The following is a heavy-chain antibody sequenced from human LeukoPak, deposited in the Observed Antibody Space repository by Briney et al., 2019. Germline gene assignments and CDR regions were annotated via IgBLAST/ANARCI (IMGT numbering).Heavy chain of an antibody. CDR1: GGSFSGYY. V-gene: IGHV4-34*01. CDR2: INHSGGT. J-gene: IGHJ4*02. CDR3: ARRLLWFGELDY. Sequence: PSETLSLTCAVYGGSFSGYYWSWIRQPPGKGLEWIGEINHSGGTNYNPSLKSRVTISVDTSKNQFSLKLSSVTAADTAVYYCARRLLWFGELDYWGQGTLVTVSS. D-gene: IGHD3-10*01.